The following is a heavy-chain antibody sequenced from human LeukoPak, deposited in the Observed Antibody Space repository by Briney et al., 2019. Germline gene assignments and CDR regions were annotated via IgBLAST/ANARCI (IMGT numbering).Heavy chain of an antibody. J-gene: IGHJ6*03. V-gene: IGHV4-59*01. CDR1: GGSISSYY. CDR2: IYYSGST. D-gene: IGHD5-18*01. CDR3: ATSRYSHAGYYYMDV. Sequence: PSETLSLTCTVSGGSISSYYWSWIRQPPGKGLEWIGYIYYSGSTNYNPSLKSRITISVDTSKNQFSLKLSSVTAADTAVYYCATSRYSHAGYYYMDVWGKGTTVTISS.